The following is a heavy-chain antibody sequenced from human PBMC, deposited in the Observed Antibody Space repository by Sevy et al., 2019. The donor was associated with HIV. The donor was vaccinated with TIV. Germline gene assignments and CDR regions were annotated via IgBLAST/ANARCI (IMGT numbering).Heavy chain of an antibody. CDR1: GFTFSNYA. CDR3: AREGCSKPHDY. CDR2: FSFGCGKI. D-gene: IGHD2-2*01. V-gene: IGHV3-23*01. J-gene: IGHJ4*02. Sequence: GGSLRLSCAASGFTFSNYAMSWVRQAPGKGLEWVSTFSFGCGKINYADSVKGRFTISRDNSKKTLYLQTNGLGAEDTALYYCAREGCSKPHDYWGQGTLVTVSS.